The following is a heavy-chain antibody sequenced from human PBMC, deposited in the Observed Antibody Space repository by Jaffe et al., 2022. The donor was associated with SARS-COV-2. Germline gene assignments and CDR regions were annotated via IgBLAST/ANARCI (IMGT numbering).Heavy chain of an antibody. Sequence: EVQLVESGGGLVQPGRSLRLSCTASGFTFGDYAMSWVRQAPGKGLEWVGFIRSKAYGGTTEYAASVKGRFTISRDDSKSIAYLQMNSLKTEDTAVYYCTRGSGSSDYWGQGTLVTVSS. D-gene: IGHD1-26*01. CDR1: GFTFGDYA. CDR3: TRGSGSSDY. V-gene: IGHV3-49*04. J-gene: IGHJ4*02. CDR2: IRSKAYGGTT.